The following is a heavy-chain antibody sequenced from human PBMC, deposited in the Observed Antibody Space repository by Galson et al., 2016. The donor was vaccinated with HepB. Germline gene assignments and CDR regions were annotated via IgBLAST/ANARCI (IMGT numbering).Heavy chain of an antibody. V-gene: IGHV3-9*01. CDR2: ISWNSGSI. D-gene: IGHD3-16*01. CDR3: AKDSGAYYYSRRVYRRNAFDV. Sequence: SLRLSCAASGFTLDHYAMHWVRQAPGKGLEWVSGISWNSGSIGYADSVKGRFTISRDNAKNSLYLQMNSLRAGDTALTYCAKDSGAYYYSRRVYRRNAFDVWGQGTMGSVSS. J-gene: IGHJ3*01. CDR1: GFTLDHYA.